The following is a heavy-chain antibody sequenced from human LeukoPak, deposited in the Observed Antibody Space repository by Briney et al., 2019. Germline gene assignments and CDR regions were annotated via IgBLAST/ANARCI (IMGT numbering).Heavy chain of an antibody. CDR2: ISTYNGNT. D-gene: IGHD3-10*01. CDR3: ARDAVGHYYGSGSEFDY. V-gene: IGHV1-18*01. Sequence: WASVKVSCKASGYTFTSYGISWVRQAPGQGLEWMGWISTYNGNTNYAQKLQGRVTMTTDTSTSTAYMELRSLRSDDTAVYYCARDAVGHYYGSGSEFDYWGQGTLVTVSS. CDR1: GYTFTSYG. J-gene: IGHJ4*02.